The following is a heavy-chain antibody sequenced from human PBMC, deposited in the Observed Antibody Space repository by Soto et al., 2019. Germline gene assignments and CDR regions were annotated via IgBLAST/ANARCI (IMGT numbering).Heavy chain of an antibody. CDR1: GYTFTSYA. V-gene: IGHV1-3*01. D-gene: IGHD3-22*01. CDR3: ARAPNYYDSSGYFFWFDP. J-gene: IGHJ5*02. CDR2: INAGNGNR. Sequence: ASVKVSCKASGYTFTSYAMHWVRQAPGQRLEWMGWINAGNGNRKYSQKFQGRVTITRDTSASTAYMELSSLRSEDTAVYYCARAPNYYDSSGYFFWFDPWGQGTLVTVSS.